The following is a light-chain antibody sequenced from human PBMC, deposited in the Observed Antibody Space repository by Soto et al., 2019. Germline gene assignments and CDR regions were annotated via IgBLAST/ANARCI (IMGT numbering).Light chain of an antibody. V-gene: IGKV3-20*01. CDR3: QQYGNSPRYT. Sequence: EIVLTQSPGTLSLSPGERATLSCRASQSVSSSYLAWYQQTPGQAPRLLIYGASSRATGIPDRFSGGGSGTDFTLTISRLEPEDFAVYYCQQYGNSPRYTFGQGTKLEIK. J-gene: IGKJ2*01. CDR1: QSVSSSY. CDR2: GAS.